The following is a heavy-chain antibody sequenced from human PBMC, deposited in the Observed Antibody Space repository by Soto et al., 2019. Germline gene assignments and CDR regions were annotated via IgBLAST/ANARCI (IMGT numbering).Heavy chain of an antibody. D-gene: IGHD3-22*01. CDR2: ISAYNGNT. CDR3: ASDHSSDVDGLDP. J-gene: IGHJ5*02. V-gene: IGHV1-18*01. CDR1: GYTFTRSG. Sequence: ASVKVSCKASGYTFTRSGISWVRQAPGQGLEWMGWISAYNGNTNYAQKLQGRVTMPTDTSTSTAYMELRSLRSDATAVYYCASDHSSDVDGLDPWRQGTLVTVSS.